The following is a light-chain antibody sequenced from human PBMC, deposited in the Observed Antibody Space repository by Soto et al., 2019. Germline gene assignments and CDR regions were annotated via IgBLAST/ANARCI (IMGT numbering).Light chain of an antibody. CDR1: QSISSY. CDR2: ATS. Sequence: DIQMTQSPSSPSASVGDRVTITCRASQSISSYLNWYQQKPGKAPKLLIYATSRFQSGVPSRFSGGGSGADFTLTISSLQPDDFATYYCQQSYSTPPTFGQGTKVEI. V-gene: IGKV1-39*01. J-gene: IGKJ1*01. CDR3: QQSYSTPPT.